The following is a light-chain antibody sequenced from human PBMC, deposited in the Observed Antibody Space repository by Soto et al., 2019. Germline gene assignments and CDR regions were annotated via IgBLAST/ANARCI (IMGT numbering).Light chain of an antibody. Sequence: QSALTQPPSASGSPGQSVPISCTGTSSEDGGYNYVSWYQHHPGKAPKLIIYEVYKRPSGVPDRFSGSKSGNTAALTVSGLQAEDEADYYCSSYVGTNSYVFGTGTKVTGL. J-gene: IGLJ1*01. CDR3: SSYVGTNSYV. CDR1: SSEDGGYNY. CDR2: EVY. V-gene: IGLV2-8*01.